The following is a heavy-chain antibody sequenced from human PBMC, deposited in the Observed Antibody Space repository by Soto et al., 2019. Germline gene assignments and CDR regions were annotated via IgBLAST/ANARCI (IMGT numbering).Heavy chain of an antibody. CDR1: GHTFTEYF. CDR3: ARLTLTAGNWFDP. Sequence: QVQLVPCGAEVKKPGGSVKVSFKDSGHTFTEYFIQWVRQAPGQGVEWMGWINPGRRGTNYAQKLQGRDIMTRATSNSTASMALRGLRSDDTAVYYCARLTLTAGNWFDPWGRGTLVTVSS. D-gene: IGHD3-16*01. CDR2: INPGRRGT. J-gene: IGHJ5*02. V-gene: IGHV1-2*02.